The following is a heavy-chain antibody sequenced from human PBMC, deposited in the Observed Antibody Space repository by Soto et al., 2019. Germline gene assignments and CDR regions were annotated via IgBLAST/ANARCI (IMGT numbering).Heavy chain of an antibody. D-gene: IGHD3-22*01. CDR1: GFTFSRYS. J-gene: IGHJ3*02. CDR3: ARSYYYDSSGYYEPDDAFDI. V-gene: IGHV3-48*02. Sequence: EVQLVESGGGLVQPGGSLRLTCAASGFTFSRYSMNWVRQAPGKGLEWVSYISSTSSSIYYADSVRGRFTISRDNAKNSLYLQMNSLRDEDTAVYYCARSYYYDSSGYYEPDDAFDIWGRGTMVTVSS. CDR2: ISSTSSSI.